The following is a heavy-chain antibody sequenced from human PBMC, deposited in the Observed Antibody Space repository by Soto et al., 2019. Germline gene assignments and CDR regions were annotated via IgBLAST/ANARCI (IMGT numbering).Heavy chain of an antibody. V-gene: IGHV3-30-3*01. CDR1: GFTFSSYA. D-gene: IGHD1-1*01. J-gene: IGHJ4*02. CDR2: ISYDGSNK. CDR3: ARDQGRADNVPPSGHDY. Sequence: GESLKISCAASGFTFSSYAMHWVRQAPGKGLEWVAVISYDGSNKYYADSVKGRFTISRDNSKNTLYLQMNSLRAEDTAVYYCARDQGRADNVPPSGHDYWGQGTLVTVSS.